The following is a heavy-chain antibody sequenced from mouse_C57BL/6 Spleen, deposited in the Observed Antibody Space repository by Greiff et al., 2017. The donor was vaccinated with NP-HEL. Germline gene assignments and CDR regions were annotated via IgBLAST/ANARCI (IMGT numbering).Heavy chain of an antibody. CDR1: GYTFTSYW. D-gene: IGHD4-1*01. CDR3: TREALTGTALFDY. V-gene: IGHV1-5*01. CDR2: IYPGNSDT. J-gene: IGHJ2*01. Sequence: EVQLQQSGTVLARPGASVKMSCKTSGYTFTSYWMHWVNQRPGQGLEWIGAIYPGNSDTSYNQKFKGKAKLTAVTSASTAYMELSSLTIEDSAVYDCTREALTGTALFDYWGQGTTLTVSS.